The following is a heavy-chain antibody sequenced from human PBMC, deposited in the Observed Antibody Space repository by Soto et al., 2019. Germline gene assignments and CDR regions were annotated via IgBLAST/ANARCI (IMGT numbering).Heavy chain of an antibody. V-gene: IGHV3-48*02. J-gene: IGHJ6*02. CDR3: ARDLSLRRGITMIVVPRAYYYYYYGMDV. D-gene: IGHD3-22*01. CDR2: ISSSSSTI. CDR1: GFTFSSYS. Sequence: AGGSLRLSCAASGFTFSSYSMNWVRQAPGKGLEWVSYISSSSSTIYYADSVKGRFTISRDNAKNSLYLQMNSLRDEDTAGYYCARDLSLRRGITMIVVPRAYYYYYYGMDVWGQGTMVTVSS.